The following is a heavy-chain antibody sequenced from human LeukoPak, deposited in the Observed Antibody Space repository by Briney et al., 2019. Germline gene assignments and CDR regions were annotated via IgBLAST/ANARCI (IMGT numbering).Heavy chain of an antibody. CDR2: ISSNGGST. Sequence: PGGSLRLSCAASGFTFSTFGMHWVRQAPGKGLEYVSAISSNGGSTYYANSVKGRFTISRDNSKNTLYLQMGSLRAEDMAVYYCARDRGWAQLDYWGQGTLVTVSS. J-gene: IGHJ4*02. V-gene: IGHV3-64*01. D-gene: IGHD3-10*01. CDR3: ARDRGWAQLDY. CDR1: GFTFSTFG.